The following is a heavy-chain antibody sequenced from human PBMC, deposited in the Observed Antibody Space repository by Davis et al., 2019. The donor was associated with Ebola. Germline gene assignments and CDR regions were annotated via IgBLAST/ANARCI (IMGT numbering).Heavy chain of an antibody. CDR2: IYAGDSDT. CDR3: ARRVGSWYGDGMDV. Sequence: GESLKISCKGSGYTFSRYWIGWVRQLPGKGLEWMGIIYAGDSDTRYSPSFQGQVTISVDKSISTAYLQWSSLKASDTAMYYCARRVGSWYGDGMDVWGQGTTVTVSS. CDR1: GYTFSRYW. V-gene: IGHV5-51*01. D-gene: IGHD6-13*01. J-gene: IGHJ6*02.